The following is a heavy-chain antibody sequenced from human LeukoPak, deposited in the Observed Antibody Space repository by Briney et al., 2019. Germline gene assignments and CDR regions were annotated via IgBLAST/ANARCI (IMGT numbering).Heavy chain of an antibody. CDR2: IYSNGSTT. J-gene: IGHJ6*03. D-gene: IGHD3-16*01. CDR3: ARIDGPTVYTYYMDL. CDR1: GFTFSRYW. V-gene: IGHV3-74*03. Sequence: GGSLRLSCAASGFTFSRYWMHWVRQAPGKGLVWVSRIYSNGSTTTYADSVKGRFTVSRDDAKNSLFLQMNTLRAEDTAVYYCARIDGPTVYTYYMDLWGKGTTVTVAS.